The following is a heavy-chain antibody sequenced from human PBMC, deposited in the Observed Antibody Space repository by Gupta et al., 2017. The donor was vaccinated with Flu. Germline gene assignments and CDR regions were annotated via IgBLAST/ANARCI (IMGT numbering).Heavy chain of an antibody. Sequence: QEQVQQWGAGLLKPSETLSLTCAFYDWSFSGFYWGWIRQSPGKGLEWIGEINHGGSANYNPSLKSRVTISLDTSKKQFSLKLTSVTAADTAVYYCARGGLGIIMWYFDLWGRGTPATVSS. J-gene: IGHJ2*01. CDR2: INHGGSA. CDR1: DWSFSGFY. V-gene: IGHV4-34*01. CDR3: ARGGLGIIMWYFDL. D-gene: IGHD3-16*01.